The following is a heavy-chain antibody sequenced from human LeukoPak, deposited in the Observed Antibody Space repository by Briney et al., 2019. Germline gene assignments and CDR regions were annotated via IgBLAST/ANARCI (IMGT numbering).Heavy chain of an antibody. Sequence: GGSLRLSCAASGFSVSGIHMNWVRQAPGKDLEWVSGLYSGGATYYADSMGGRFTISRDHSKNTLYLQMNSLTAEDTAVYYCAKVKVVGYSTFDYWGQGILVTVSS. J-gene: IGHJ4*02. CDR2: LYSGGAT. D-gene: IGHD3-22*01. CDR1: GFSVSGIH. CDR3: AKVKVVGYSTFDY. V-gene: IGHV3-66*01.